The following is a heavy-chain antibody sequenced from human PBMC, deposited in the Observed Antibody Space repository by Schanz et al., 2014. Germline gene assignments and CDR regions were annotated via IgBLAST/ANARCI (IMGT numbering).Heavy chain of an antibody. D-gene: IGHD1-20*01. V-gene: IGHV1-2*02. J-gene: IGHJ2*01. Sequence: QLQLVQSGAEVKRPGASAKVTCKASGNIFTNYYMHWVRQAPGQGLEWMGWINPNSGGTNYAQKFQGRVTMTRDTSISTAYMELSRLRSDDTAVYYCARVYNWNPGGWYFDLWGRGTLVTVSS. CDR2: INPNSGGT. CDR3: ARVYNWNPGGWYFDL. CDR1: GNIFTNYY.